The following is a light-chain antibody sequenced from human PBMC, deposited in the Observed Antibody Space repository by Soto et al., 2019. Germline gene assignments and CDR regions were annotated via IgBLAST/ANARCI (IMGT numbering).Light chain of an antibody. CDR1: QDIATY. V-gene: IGKV1-33*01. CDR3: QQYDNLPPTWT. J-gene: IGKJ1*01. Sequence: DIQMTQSPSSLSASVGNRVTITCQASQDIATYLNWYQQKPGKAPNLLIYDASNLETGVPSRFSGGGSGTHFSFTISNLQPEEIPTYYCQQYDNLPPTWTFGQGAKVDIK. CDR2: DAS.